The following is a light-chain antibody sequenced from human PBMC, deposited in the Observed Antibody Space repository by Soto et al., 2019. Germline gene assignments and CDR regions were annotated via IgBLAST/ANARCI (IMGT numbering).Light chain of an antibody. V-gene: IGLV2-14*01. Sequence: QSVLTQPASVSGSPGQSITISCTGISSDVGGYNYVSWYQQHPGKAPKLMIYEVSNRPSGVSNRFSGSKSGNTASLTISGLQAEDEADYYCSSYTSSSTRCVFGTGTKVTLL. CDR1: SSDVGGYNY. CDR2: EVS. CDR3: SSYTSSSTRCV. J-gene: IGLJ1*01.